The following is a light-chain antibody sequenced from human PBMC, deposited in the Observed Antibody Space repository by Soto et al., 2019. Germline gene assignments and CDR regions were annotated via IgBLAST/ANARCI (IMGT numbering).Light chain of an antibody. V-gene: IGKV3-20*01. Sequence: EIVLTQSPGTLSLSPGERATLSCRASHSVSRTYLAWYQQKPGQAPRLLFYGASDRVTGTPDRFSGSGSGTDFTLTISRLEPEDSAVYYCQQFDDSVTFGQGTRLDIK. CDR1: HSVSRTY. CDR2: GAS. J-gene: IGKJ5*01. CDR3: QQFDDSVT.